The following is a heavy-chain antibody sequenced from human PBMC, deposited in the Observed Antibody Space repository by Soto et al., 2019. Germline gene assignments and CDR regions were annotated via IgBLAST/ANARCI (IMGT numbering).Heavy chain of an antibody. J-gene: IGHJ4*02. V-gene: IGHV4-59*01. CDR2: IYYSGST. Sequence: SETLSLTCTVSGGSISSYYWSWIRQPPGKGLEWIGYIYYSGSTNYNPSLKSRVTISVDTSKNQFSLKLSSVTAADTAVYYCARSPLDGGFDYWGQGTPVTGSS. CDR3: ARSPLDGGFDY. CDR1: GGSISSYY. D-gene: IGHD4-17*01.